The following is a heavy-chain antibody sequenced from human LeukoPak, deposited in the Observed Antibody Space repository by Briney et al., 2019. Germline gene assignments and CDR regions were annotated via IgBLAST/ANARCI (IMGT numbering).Heavy chain of an antibody. CDR3: ARDATRYSSSLGGLDY. CDR2: IYHSGST. V-gene: IGHV4-38-2*02. CDR1: GYSISSGYY. D-gene: IGHD6-6*01. J-gene: IGHJ4*02. Sequence: SETLSLTCTVSGYSISSGYYWGWIRQPPGKGLEWIGSIYHSGSTYYNPSLKSRVTISVDTSKNQFSLKLSSVTAADTAVYYCARDATRYSSSLGGLDYWGQGTLVTVSS.